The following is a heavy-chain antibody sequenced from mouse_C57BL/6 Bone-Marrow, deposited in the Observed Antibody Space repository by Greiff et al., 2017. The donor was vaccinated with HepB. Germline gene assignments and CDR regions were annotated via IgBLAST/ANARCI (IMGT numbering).Heavy chain of an antibody. CDR2: ISSGSSTI. V-gene: IGHV5-6*01. CDR3: ARRGTIYYGIKGYAMDY. J-gene: IGHJ4*01. Sequence: EVKLVESGGDLVKPGGSLKLSCAASGFTFSSYGMSWVRQTPDKRLEWVATISSGSSTIYYADTVKGRFTISRDNAKNTLFLQMTSLRSEDTAMYYCARRGTIYYGIKGYAMDYWGQGTSVTVSS. CDR1: GFTFSSYG. D-gene: IGHD2-1*01.